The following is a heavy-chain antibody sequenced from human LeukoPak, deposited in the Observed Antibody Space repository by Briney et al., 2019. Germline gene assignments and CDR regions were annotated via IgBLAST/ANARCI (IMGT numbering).Heavy chain of an antibody. J-gene: IGHJ4*02. CDR1: GGSFSGYY. V-gene: IGHV4-34*01. CDR3: ARHGRHDYGDYEVDY. CDR2: INHSGST. Sequence: PSETLSLTCAVYGGSFSGYYWSWIRQPPGKGLEWIGEINHSGSTNYNPSLKSRVTISVDTSKNQFSLKLSSVTAADTAVYYCARHGRHDYGDYEVDYWGQGTLVTVSS. D-gene: IGHD4-17*01.